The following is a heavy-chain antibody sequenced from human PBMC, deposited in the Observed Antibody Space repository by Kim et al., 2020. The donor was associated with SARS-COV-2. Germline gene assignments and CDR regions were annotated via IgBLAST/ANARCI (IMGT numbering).Heavy chain of an antibody. J-gene: IGHJ1*01. CDR3: ARMSSSRYSEYFQY. Sequence: GGSLRLSCAASGFTFSSYAMSWVRQVPGKGLEWVSAVSGSTGSTYYADSVKGRFTISRDNSKNTLFLQVISVRAEDTAVYYCARMSSSRYSEYFQYWGQGTLGTVSS. V-gene: IGHV3-23*01. CDR2: VSGSTGST. CDR1: GFTFSSYA. D-gene: IGHD6-13*01.